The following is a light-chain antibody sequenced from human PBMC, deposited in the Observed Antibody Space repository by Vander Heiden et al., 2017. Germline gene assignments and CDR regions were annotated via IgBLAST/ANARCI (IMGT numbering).Light chain of an antibody. J-gene: IGLJ2*01. V-gene: IGLV2-23*02. CDR2: EVS. CDR3: SSYAGSNTSVV. CDR1: SSDIGSYNL. Sequence: SALTQPASVSWVPGQAITISCTGTSSDIGSYNLVSWYQQHPDKAPKFMIYEVSKRPSGVSNRFSGSKSGNTASLTISGLQAEDEADYYCSSYAGSNTSVVFGGGTKLTVL.